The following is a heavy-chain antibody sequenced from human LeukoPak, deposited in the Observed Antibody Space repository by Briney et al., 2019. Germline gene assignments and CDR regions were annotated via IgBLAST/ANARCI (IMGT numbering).Heavy chain of an antibody. J-gene: IGHJ3*02. V-gene: IGHV3-33*01. CDR3: ARARYDSPYAFDI. CDR1: GFTFSNYG. D-gene: IGHD3-22*01. CDR2: IRYDGSNK. Sequence: GGSLRLSCAASGFTFSNYGMHWVRQAPGKGLEWVAVIRYDGSNKYYADSVKGRFTISRDNSKNTLHLQMNSLRAEDTAVYYCARARYDSPYAFDIWGQGTMVTVSS.